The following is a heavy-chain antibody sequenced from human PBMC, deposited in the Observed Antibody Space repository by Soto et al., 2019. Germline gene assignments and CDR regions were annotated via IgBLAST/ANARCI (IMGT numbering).Heavy chain of an antibody. V-gene: IGHV3-53*02. CDR2: IYSGGST. CDR1: GFTVSSNY. CDR3: TLGHEENYYYGMDV. Sequence: EVQLVETGGGLIQPGGSLRLSCAASGFTVSSNYMSWVRQAQGKGLEWVSVIYSGGSTYYADSVKGRFTISRDNSKNKLYLQMNSLRAEDTAVYYCTLGHEENYYYGMDVWGQGTTVTVS. J-gene: IGHJ6*02. D-gene: IGHD1-26*01.